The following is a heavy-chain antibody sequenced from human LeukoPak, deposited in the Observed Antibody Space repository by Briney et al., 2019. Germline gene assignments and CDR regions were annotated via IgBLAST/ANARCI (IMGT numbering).Heavy chain of an antibody. CDR3: ARDAKNYDFWSGYYRDFDY. Sequence: ASVKVSCKAPGGTFSSYAISWVRQAPGQGLEWVGWISAYNGNTNYAQKLQGRVTMTTDTSTSTAYMELRSLRSDDTAVYYCARDAKNYDFWSGYYRDFDYWGQGTLVTVSS. V-gene: IGHV1-18*01. J-gene: IGHJ4*02. D-gene: IGHD3-3*01. CDR2: ISAYNGNT. CDR1: GGTFSSYA.